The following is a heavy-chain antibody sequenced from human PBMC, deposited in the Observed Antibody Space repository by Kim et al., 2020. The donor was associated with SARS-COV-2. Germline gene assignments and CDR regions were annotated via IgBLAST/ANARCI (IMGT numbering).Heavy chain of an antibody. J-gene: IGHJ6*02. CDR3: ARDHAVRRGWSYYYYGMDV. V-gene: IGHV1-2*06. D-gene: IGHD6-19*01. CDR2: INPNSGGT. Sequence: ASVKVSCKASGYTFTGYYMHWVRQAPGQGLEWMGRINPNSGGTNYAQKFQGRVTMTRDTSISTAYMELSRLRSDDTAVYYCARDHAVRRGWSYYYYGMDVWGQGTTVTVSS. CDR1: GYTFTGYY.